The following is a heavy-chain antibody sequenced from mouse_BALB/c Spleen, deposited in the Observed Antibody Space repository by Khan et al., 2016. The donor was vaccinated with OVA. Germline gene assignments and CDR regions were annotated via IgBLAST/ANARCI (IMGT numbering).Heavy chain of an antibody. D-gene: IGHD2-10*01. CDR2: INTYTGEP. CDR3: ARPPYFSYVMDY. Sequence: QIQLVQSGPELKKPGETVKISCKASGYTFTNCGMNCVKQAPGKGLKWMGWINTYTGEPTYADDFKGRFAFSLETSASTAYLQINNLKNEDTATYFCARPPYFSYVMDYWGQGTSVTVSS. J-gene: IGHJ4*01. V-gene: IGHV9-3-1*01. CDR1: GYTFTNCG.